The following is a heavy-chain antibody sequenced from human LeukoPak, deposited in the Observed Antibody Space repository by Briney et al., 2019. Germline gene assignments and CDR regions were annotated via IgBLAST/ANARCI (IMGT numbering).Heavy chain of an antibody. D-gene: IGHD3-22*01. J-gene: IGHJ4*02. CDR3: AKLLHYYDSSGYYHHFDY. V-gene: IGHV3-23*01. CDR2: ISGSGGST. CDR1: GFTFSSYA. Sequence: GGSLRLSCAASGFTFSSYAMSWVRQAPGKGLEWVSAISGSGGSTYYADSMKGRFTISRDNSKNTLYLQMNSLRAEDTAVYYCAKLLHYYDSSGYYHHFDYWGQGTLVTVSS.